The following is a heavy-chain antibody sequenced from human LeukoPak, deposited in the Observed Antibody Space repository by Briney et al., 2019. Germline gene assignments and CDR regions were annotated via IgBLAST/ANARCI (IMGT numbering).Heavy chain of an antibody. CDR1: GGSITGYY. D-gene: IGHD3-22*01. CDR3: AREEFLHEIDSSGYFVY. J-gene: IGHJ4*02. Sequence: PSETLSLTCTVSGGSITGYYWNWIRQPAGQGLEWLGRVYSSGVGNYNPSLTSRVTMSVDASKNQFSLKLTSLTAADTAVYYCAREEFLHEIDSSGYFVYWGQGTLVTVSS. V-gene: IGHV4-4*07. CDR2: VYSSGVG.